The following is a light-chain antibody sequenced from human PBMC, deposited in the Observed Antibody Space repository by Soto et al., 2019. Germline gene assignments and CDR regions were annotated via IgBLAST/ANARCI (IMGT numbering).Light chain of an antibody. J-gene: IGLJ3*02. CDR1: SSDVGAYNY. V-gene: IGLV2-14*01. CDR3: SSYTSSSTWV. CDR2: EVR. Sequence: QSALTQPASVSGSPGQSITISCTGTSSDVGAYNYVSWYQQHPGKAPKLMIYEVRNRPSGVSDRFSGSRSGNTASLTISGLQAEDESDYYCSSYTSSSTWVFGGGTKHTVL.